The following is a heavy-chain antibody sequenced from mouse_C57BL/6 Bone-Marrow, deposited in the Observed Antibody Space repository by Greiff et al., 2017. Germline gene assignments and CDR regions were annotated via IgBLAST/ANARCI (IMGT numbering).Heavy chain of an antibody. Sequence: QVQLQQPGAELVKPGASVKMSCKASGYTFTSYWITSVKQRPGQGLEWIGDIYPGSGSTNYNEKFKSKATLPVDTSSSTAYMQLSSLTSEDSAVYYCARSLYYYGSDYWGQGTTLTVSS. J-gene: IGHJ2*01. CDR3: ARSLYYYGSDY. V-gene: IGHV1-55*01. D-gene: IGHD1-1*01. CDR1: GYTFTSYW. CDR2: IYPGSGST.